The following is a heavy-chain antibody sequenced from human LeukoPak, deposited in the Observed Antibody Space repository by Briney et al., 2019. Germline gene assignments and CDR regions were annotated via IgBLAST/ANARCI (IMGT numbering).Heavy chain of an antibody. Sequence: PSETLSLTCSVSGGSISSGGYSWSWIRQPPGKGLEWIGYIYHSGSTYYNPSLKSRVTISVDRSKNQFSLKLSSVTAADTAVYYCARERYCSGGSCHDAFDIWGQGTMVTVSS. CDR3: ARERYCSGGSCHDAFDI. V-gene: IGHV4-30-2*01. J-gene: IGHJ3*02. D-gene: IGHD2-15*01. CDR2: IYHSGST. CDR1: GGSISSGGYS.